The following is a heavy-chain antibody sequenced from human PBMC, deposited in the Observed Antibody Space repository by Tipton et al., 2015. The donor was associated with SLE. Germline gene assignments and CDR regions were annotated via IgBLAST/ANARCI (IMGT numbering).Heavy chain of an antibody. J-gene: IGHJ4*02. D-gene: IGHD5-12*01. CDR2: IDYSGST. Sequence: TLSLTCTVSGGSIRSDDYYWTWIRQHPGKGLEWVGHIDYSGSTKYNPSLKSRVSISVDTSKNQFSLKLSSVTAADTAVFYCARGGVGGYDYFDYWGEGTLVTVSS. CDR3: ARGGVGGYDYFDY. V-gene: IGHV4-31*03. CDR1: GGSIRSDDYY.